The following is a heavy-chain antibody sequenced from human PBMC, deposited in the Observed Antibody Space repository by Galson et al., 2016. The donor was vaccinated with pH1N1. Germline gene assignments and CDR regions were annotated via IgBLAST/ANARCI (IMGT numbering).Heavy chain of an antibody. CDR1: GFSLSPFW. Sequence: SLRLSCAASGFSLSPFWMTWVRQAPGKGLEWVANINQDGSVQYYVDSVKGRFTISRDNAKNSLYLQMDTLRAEDAAVYYCARAIAQVDSYLGQGTLVTVSS. CDR2: INQDGSVQ. CDR3: ARAIAQVDSY. V-gene: IGHV3-7*01. D-gene: IGHD2-21*01. J-gene: IGHJ4*02.